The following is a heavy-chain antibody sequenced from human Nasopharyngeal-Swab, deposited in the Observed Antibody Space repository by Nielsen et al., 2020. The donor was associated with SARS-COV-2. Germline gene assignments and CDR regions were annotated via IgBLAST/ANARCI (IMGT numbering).Heavy chain of an antibody. J-gene: IGHJ4*02. CDR3: ARTYCGGDCLETFDY. CDR2: IYPGDSDT. Sequence: GESLKISCKGSGSSFTSYWIDWVRQMPGKGLEWMGIIYPGDSDTRYSPSFQGQVTISADKSISTAYLQWSSLKASDTAMYYCARTYCGGDCLETFDYWGQGTLVTVSS. D-gene: IGHD2-21*02. V-gene: IGHV5-51*01. CDR1: GSSFTSYW.